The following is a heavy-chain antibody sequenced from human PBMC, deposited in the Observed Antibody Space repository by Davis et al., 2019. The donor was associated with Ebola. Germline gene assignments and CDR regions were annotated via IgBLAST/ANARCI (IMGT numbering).Heavy chain of an antibody. CDR1: GYTFTSYA. V-gene: IGHV1-69*06. CDR2: IIPIFGTA. J-gene: IGHJ3*02. D-gene: IGHD1-26*01. CDR3: AREPIVGATKDAFDI. Sequence: SAQVSCKASGYTFTSYAISWVRQAPGQGLEWMGGIIPIFGTANYAQKFQGRVTITADKSTSTAYMELSSLRSEDTAVYYCAREPIVGATKDAFDIWGQGTMVTVSS.